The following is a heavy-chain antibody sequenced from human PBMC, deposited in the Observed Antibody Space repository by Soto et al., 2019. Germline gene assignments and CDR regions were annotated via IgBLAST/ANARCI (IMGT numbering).Heavy chain of an antibody. V-gene: IGHV3-23*01. J-gene: IGHJ6*02. CDR1: GFTFSSYA. CDR3: ARGDRGGSGSPASYYYSGLDV. CDR2: VSAGGDMT. Sequence: DVQLLESGGHLVQPGGSLRLSCAASGFTFSSYAMSWVRQAPGKGLEWVSSVSAGGDMTYYSDSVKGRFTISRDNPNNALFMQMNSLRIKETALYYCARGDRGGSGSPASYYYSGLDVWGPGTTVTVS. D-gene: IGHD3-10*01.